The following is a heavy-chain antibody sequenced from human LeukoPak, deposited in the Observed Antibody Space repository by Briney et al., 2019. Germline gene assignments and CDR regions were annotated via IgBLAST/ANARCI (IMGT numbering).Heavy chain of an antibody. J-gene: IGHJ4*02. CDR3: AKGLFHYDIQRGLDY. V-gene: IGHV3-23*01. D-gene: IGHD3-22*01. CDR1: GFTFNTYA. Sequence: PGGSLRLSCAASGFTFNTYAMYWVRQAPGTGLEWVSAIAGNGRVTYYADSVEGRLDISRDNSRNMVYLQMNSLRAEDTAIYYCAKGLFHYDIQRGLDYWGPGTVLTVSS. CDR2: IAGNGRVT.